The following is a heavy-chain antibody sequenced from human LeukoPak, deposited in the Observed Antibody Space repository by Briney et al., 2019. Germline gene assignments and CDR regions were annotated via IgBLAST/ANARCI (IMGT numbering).Heavy chain of an antibody. CDR2: INPNSGGT. D-gene: IGHD2-2*01. Sequence: ASVKVSCKASGYTFTGYYMHWVRQAPGQGLEWMGRINPNSGGTNYAQKFQGRVTMTRDTSISTAYMELSRLRSDDTAVYCCARDRRNCSSTSCYGVYGMDVWGQGTTVAVSS. CDR3: ARDRRNCSSTSCYGVYGMDV. V-gene: IGHV1-2*06. CDR1: GYTFTGYY. J-gene: IGHJ6*02.